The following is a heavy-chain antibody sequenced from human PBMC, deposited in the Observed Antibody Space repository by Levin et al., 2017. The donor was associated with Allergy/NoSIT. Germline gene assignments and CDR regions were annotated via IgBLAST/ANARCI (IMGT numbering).Heavy chain of an antibody. J-gene: IGHJ5*02. Sequence: ETLSLTCAASGFTFSSYAMSWVRQAPGKGLEWVSAISGSGGSTYYADSVKGRFTISRDNSKNTLYLQMNSLRAEDTAVYYCAKDYGSGSYVMYWFDPWGQGTLVTVSS. D-gene: IGHD3-10*01. CDR2: ISGSGGST. CDR3: AKDYGSGSYVMYWFDP. V-gene: IGHV3-23*01. CDR1: GFTFSSYA.